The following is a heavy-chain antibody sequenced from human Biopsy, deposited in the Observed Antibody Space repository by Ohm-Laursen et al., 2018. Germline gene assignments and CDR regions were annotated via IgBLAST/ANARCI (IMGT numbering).Heavy chain of an antibody. CDR2: INPDGSMK. V-gene: IGHV3-7*01. D-gene: IGHD5-24*01. CDR1: GFMFSVSC. J-gene: IGHJ4*02. Sequence: GSLRLSCAASGFMFSVSCMSWVRQAPGKGLEWVANINPDGSMKYFADSVKGRFTITSDNAENSMYLQMSSLTVDDTAVYYCARDERWGQGTLVTVSS. CDR3: ARDER.